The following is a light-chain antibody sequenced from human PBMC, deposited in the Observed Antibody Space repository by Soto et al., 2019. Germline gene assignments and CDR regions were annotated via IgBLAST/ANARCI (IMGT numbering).Light chain of an antibody. J-gene: IGLJ1*01. CDR2: DVN. Sequence: QSALTQPASVSGSPGQSITISCTGTSSDVGGYNYVSWYQQHPGKAPKLMIYDVNNRPSGVSNRFSGSKSGNTASLTISGPQAEDEADYYCRSYTSSSTYVFGSGTKLTVL. CDR1: SSDVGGYNY. V-gene: IGLV2-14*01. CDR3: RSYTSSSTYV.